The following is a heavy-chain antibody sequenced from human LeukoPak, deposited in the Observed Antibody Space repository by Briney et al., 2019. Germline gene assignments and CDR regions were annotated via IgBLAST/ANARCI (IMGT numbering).Heavy chain of an antibody. CDR3: TRPAPTPFIAAASNEGFDY. J-gene: IGHJ4*02. D-gene: IGHD6-13*01. V-gene: IGHV3-73*01. Sequence: PGGSLRLSCAASGFTFSGSAMHWVRQASGKGLEWVGRIRSKASSYATAYAASAKGRFTISRDDSKNTAYLQMNSLKTEDTAVYYCTRPAPTPFIAAASNEGFDYWGQGTLVTVSS. CDR2: IRSKASSYAT. CDR1: GFTFSGSA.